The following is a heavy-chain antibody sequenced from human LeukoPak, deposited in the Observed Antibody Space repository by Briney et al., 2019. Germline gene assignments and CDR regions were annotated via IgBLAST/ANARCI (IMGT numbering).Heavy chain of an antibody. CDR1: GFTFSSYS. Sequence: PGGSLRLSCAASGFTFSSYSMNWVRQAPGKGLQWVSYIDSSSSTIYYTGSVKGRFTISRDNAKNSLYLQMNSLRDEDTAVYYCARYQYSSGRIFDYWGQGTLVTVSS. CDR3: ARYQYSSGRIFDY. V-gene: IGHV3-48*02. D-gene: IGHD6-19*01. J-gene: IGHJ4*02. CDR2: IDSSSSTI.